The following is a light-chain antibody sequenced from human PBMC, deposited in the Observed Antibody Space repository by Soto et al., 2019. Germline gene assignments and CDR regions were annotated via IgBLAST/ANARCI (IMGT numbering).Light chain of an antibody. CDR2: EVT. CDR1: SSDIGGYDH. V-gene: IGLV2-8*01. J-gene: IGLJ3*02. Sequence: QSALTQPPSASGSPGQSVTISCTGTSSDIGGYDHVSWYRQDPGKAPKVMIYEVTKRPSGVPDRCSGSKAGNTASLTVFGLQAEDEANYYCGSFAGPVWVFGGGTKVTVL. CDR3: GSFAGPVWV.